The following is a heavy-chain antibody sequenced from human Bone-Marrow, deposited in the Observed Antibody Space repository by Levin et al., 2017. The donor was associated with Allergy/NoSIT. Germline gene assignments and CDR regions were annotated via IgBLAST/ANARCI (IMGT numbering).Heavy chain of an antibody. J-gene: IGHJ5*02. Sequence: PSETLSLTCTVSGGSISSGSYYWSWIRQPAGKGLEWIGRIYTSGSTNYNPSLKSRVTISVDTSKNQFSLKLSSVTAADTAVYYCARWVARREYNWFDPWGQGTLVTVSS. CDR2: IYTSGST. CDR3: ARWVARREYNWFDP. D-gene: IGHD2-15*01. CDR1: GGSISSGSYY. V-gene: IGHV4-61*02.